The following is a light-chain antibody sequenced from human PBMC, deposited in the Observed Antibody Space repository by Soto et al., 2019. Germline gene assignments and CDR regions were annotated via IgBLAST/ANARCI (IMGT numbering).Light chain of an antibody. CDR1: TSNIGSNY. CDR3: ATWDDSLSGYI. J-gene: IGLJ1*01. CDR2: RNN. V-gene: IGLV1-47*01. Sequence: VLTQPPSASGTPGQRVTISCSGSTSNIGSNYVYWYQQLPGTAPKLLIYRNNQRPSGVPDRFSGAKSGTSASLAISGLRTEDEADYSCATWDDSLSGYIFGTGTKVTVL.